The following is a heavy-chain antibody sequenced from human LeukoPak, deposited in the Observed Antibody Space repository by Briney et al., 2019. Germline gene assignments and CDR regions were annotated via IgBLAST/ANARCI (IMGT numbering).Heavy chain of an antibody. Sequence: PGGSLRLSCAASGFTFTNFDMVWVRQTPGKGLEWVSGISNGGDRAYYADSVKGRFTISRDNSESALFLQMKSLRVDDTAIYYCAKDAPRTSGWFFLEYWGQGILVTVSS. CDR1: GFTFTNFD. J-gene: IGHJ4*02. CDR3: AKDAPRTSGWFFLEY. V-gene: IGHV3-23*01. D-gene: IGHD6-19*01. CDR2: ISNGGDRA.